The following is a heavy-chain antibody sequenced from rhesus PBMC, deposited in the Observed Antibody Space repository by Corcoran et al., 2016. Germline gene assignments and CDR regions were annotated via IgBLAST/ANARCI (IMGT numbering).Heavy chain of an antibody. V-gene: IGHV3-8*01. Sequence: EVQLVESGGGLVQLGGSLSLSCPGFVFGFICSYIYWVRPAPGKGLEWVSTINPDGHATWYLDSVEGRFTMSKENAKNTLYLQMDSLRTEDTAVYYCAKEVVGRGYFDCWGQGVLVTVSS. D-gene: IGHD3-16*01. CDR1: VFGFICSY. CDR2: INPDGHAT. CDR3: AKEVVGRGYFDC. J-gene: IGHJ4*01.